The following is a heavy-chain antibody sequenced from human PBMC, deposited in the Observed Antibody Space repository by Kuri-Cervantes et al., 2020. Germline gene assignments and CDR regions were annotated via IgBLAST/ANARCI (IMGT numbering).Heavy chain of an antibody. Sequence: SETLSLTCTVSGGSISSGDYYWSWIRQHPGKGLEWIGYIYYSGSTYYNPSLKSRVTISVDTSKNQFSLKLSSVTAADTAVYYCARDVGLYYGILTGYPSSFSYHHYYGMDVWGQGTTVTVSS. J-gene: IGHJ6*02. CDR1: GGSISSGDYY. CDR2: IYYSGST. CDR3: ARDVGLYYGILTGYPSSFSYHHYYGMDV. V-gene: IGHV4-31*03. D-gene: IGHD3-9*01.